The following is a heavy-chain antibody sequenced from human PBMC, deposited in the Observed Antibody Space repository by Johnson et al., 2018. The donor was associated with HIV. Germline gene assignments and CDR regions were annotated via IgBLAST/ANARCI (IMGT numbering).Heavy chain of an antibody. CDR3: APWTAI. J-gene: IGHJ3*02. CDR1: TFTFSGYN. Sequence: QVHLVESGGGLVQPGGSLRLSCVASTFTFSGYNMAWIRQAPGKGLECLSYISSSGYSTYYTDSVKGRFTISRDNAKKSLFLQMNSLRAEDTAVYYCAPWTAIWGQGTMVTVSS. V-gene: IGHV3-11*01. CDR2: ISSSGYST. D-gene: IGHD3/OR15-3a*01.